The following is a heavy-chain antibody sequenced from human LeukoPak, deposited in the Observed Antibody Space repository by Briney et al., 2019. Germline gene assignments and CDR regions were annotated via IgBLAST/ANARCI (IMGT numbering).Heavy chain of an antibody. CDR1: GYSISSGYY. V-gene: IGHV4-38-2*02. CDR2: IYHSGST. CDR3: PISRGSSSWYLDAFDI. Sequence: SETLSLTCTVSGYSISSGYYWGWIRQPPGKGLEWIGSIYHSGSTYYNPSLKSRVTISVDTSKNQFSLKLSSVTAADTAVYYCPISRGSSSWYLDAFDIWAQGTMVTVPP. J-gene: IGHJ3*02. D-gene: IGHD6-13*01.